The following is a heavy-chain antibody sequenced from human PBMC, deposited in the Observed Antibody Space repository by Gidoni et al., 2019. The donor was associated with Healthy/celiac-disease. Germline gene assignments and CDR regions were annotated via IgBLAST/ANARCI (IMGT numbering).Heavy chain of an antibody. CDR3: ARHVEEWVGVLFLSGFYYYYMDV. D-gene: IGHD3-10*01. CDR1: GCSLGSRSYY. J-gene: IGHJ6*03. Sequence: QLQLQESGPGLVKPAKTLSLSCTVSGCSLGSRSYYRGWIRQPPGKGLEWIGSIYYSGITYYNPSLNSRVTISVDSSKNQLYRLLSYVTAADSAVYYCARHVEEWVGVLFLSGFYYYYMDVWGKGTTVTGSS. V-gene: IGHV4-39*01. CDR2: IYYSGIT.